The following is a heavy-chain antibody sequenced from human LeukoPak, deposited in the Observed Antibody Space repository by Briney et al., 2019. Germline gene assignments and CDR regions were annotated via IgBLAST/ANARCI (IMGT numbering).Heavy chain of an antibody. J-gene: IGHJ6*02. CDR2: ISYDGSNK. Sequence: GGSLRLSCAASGFTFSSYGMHWVRQAPGKGLEWVAVISYDGSNKYYADSVKGRFTISRDNSKNTLYLQMNSLRAEDTAVYYCAKIRTGYYDSSGFHYGMDVWGQGTTVTVSS. CDR1: GFTFSSYG. D-gene: IGHD3-22*01. V-gene: IGHV3-30*18. CDR3: AKIRTGYYDSSGFHYGMDV.